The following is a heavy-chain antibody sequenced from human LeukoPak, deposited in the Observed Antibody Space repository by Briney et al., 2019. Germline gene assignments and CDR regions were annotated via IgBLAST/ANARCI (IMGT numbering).Heavy chain of an antibody. D-gene: IGHD6-13*01. CDR2: IYTSGST. CDR1: GGSISSYY. Sequence: NPSETLSLTCTVSGGSISSYYWSWNRQPAGKGLEWIGRIYTSGSTNYNPSLKSRVTMSVDTSKNQFSLKLSSVTAADTAVYYCARAAAYSSSWNAFDIWGQGTMVTVSS. CDR3: ARAAAYSSSWNAFDI. J-gene: IGHJ3*02. V-gene: IGHV4-4*07.